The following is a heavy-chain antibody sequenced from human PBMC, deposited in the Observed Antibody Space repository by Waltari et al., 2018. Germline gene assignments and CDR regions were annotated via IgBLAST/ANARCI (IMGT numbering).Heavy chain of an antibody. V-gene: IGHV3-9*01. CDR2: ISWNSGSI. J-gene: IGHJ6*02. CDR1: GFTFDDYA. CDR3: AKDMMDFEDIVGEHGMDV. D-gene: IGHD2-15*01. Sequence: EVQLVESGGGLVQPGRSLRLSCAASGFTFDDYAMHWVRQAPGKGLEWVSGISWNSGSIGYADSVKGRFTISRDNDKNSLYLQMNSLRAEDTALYYCAKDMMDFEDIVGEHGMDVWGQGTTVTVSS.